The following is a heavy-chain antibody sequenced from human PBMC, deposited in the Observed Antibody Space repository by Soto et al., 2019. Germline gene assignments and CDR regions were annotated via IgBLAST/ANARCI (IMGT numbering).Heavy chain of an antibody. CDR1: GYTLTELS. J-gene: IGHJ4*02. D-gene: IGHD6-13*01. CDR3: ATSLSSRWYFDY. Sequence: ASVKVSCKVSGYTLTELSMHWVRQAPGKGLEWMGGFDPEDGETIYAQKFQGRVTMTEDTSTDTAYMELSSLRSEDTAVYYCATSLSSRWYFDYWGQGTLVTVSS. CDR2: FDPEDGET. V-gene: IGHV1-24*01.